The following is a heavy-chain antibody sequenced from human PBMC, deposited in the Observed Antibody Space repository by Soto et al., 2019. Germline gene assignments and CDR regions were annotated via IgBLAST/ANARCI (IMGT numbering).Heavy chain of an antibody. CDR1: GFTFTSSA. CDR2: IVVGSGNT. J-gene: IGHJ6*04. CDR3: AAALLLRYSVWTPWESYYSMDV. Sequence: SVKVSCKASGFTFTSSAVQWVRQARGQRLEWIGWIVVGSGNTNYAQKFQERVTITRDMSTSTAYMELSSLRSEDTAVYYCAAALLLRYSVWTPWESYYSMDVWGKGTTVTVSS. V-gene: IGHV1-58*01. D-gene: IGHD3-9*01.